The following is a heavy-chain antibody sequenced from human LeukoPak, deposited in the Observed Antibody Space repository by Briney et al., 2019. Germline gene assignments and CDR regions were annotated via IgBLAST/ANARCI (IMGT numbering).Heavy chain of an antibody. D-gene: IGHD4-17*01. CDR3: AKARGGDYGDYVIFDY. CDR2: ISGSGGST. J-gene: IGHJ4*02. Sequence: GGSLRLSCAASGFTFSSYAMSWVRQAPGKGLEWVSAISGSGGSTYYADSVKGRFAISRDNSMNTLYLQMNSLRAEDTAVYYCAKARGGDYGDYVIFDYWGQGTLVTVSS. V-gene: IGHV3-23*01. CDR1: GFTFSSYA.